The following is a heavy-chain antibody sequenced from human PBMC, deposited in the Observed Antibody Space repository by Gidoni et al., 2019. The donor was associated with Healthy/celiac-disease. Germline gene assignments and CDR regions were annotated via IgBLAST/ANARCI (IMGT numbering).Heavy chain of an antibody. CDR1: GGSISSYY. Sequence: QVQLQESGPGLVKPSETLSLTCPVSGGSISSYYWGLIRQPPGKGLEWIGNIYYSGSTNYNPSLKSRVTISVDTSKNQFSLKLSSVTAADTAVYYCARHGVRDIVVVPAASPPDYWGQGTLVTVSS. J-gene: IGHJ4*02. CDR3: ARHGVRDIVVVPAASPPDY. V-gene: IGHV4-59*08. D-gene: IGHD2-2*01. CDR2: IYYSGST.